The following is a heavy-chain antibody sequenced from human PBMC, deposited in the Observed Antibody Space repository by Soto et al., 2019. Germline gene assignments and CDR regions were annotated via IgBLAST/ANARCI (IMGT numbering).Heavy chain of an antibody. CDR2: IYHSGST. CDR1: GGSISSSNW. Sequence: QVQLQESGPGLVKPSGTLSLTCAVSGGSISSSNWWSWVRQFPGKGLEWIGEIYHSGSTNYNPSLKSRVXXPXDXXKNQFSLKLTVVTAADTAVYYCARREEQWLNDFDYWGQGTLVTVSS. D-gene: IGHD6-19*01. V-gene: IGHV4-4*02. J-gene: IGHJ4*02. CDR3: ARREEQWLNDFDY.